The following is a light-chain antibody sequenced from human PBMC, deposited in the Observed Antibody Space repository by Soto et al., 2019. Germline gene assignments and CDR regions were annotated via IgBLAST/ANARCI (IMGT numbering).Light chain of an antibody. CDR1: SSDVGAYDF. V-gene: IGLV2-14*01. Sequence: QSALTQPASVSGSPGQSIAISCTGTSSDVGAYDFVSWYQQHPGKAPKVMIYDVNHRPSGVSDRFSGSKSGNMASLTISGLQAEDEADYFCSSYTTSRSVLFGGGTKLTVL. CDR3: SSYTTSRSVL. J-gene: IGLJ2*01. CDR2: DVN.